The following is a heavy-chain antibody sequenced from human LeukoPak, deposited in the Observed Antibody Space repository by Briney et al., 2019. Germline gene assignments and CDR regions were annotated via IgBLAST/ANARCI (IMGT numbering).Heavy chain of an antibody. J-gene: IGHJ6*03. CDR2: IYYSGST. V-gene: IGHV4-59*12. CDR1: GGSISSYY. D-gene: IGHD3-10*01. Sequence: KSSETLSLTCTVSGGSISSYYWSWIRQPPGKGLEWIGYIYYSGSTYYNPSLKSRVTISVDTSKDQFSLKLSSVTAADTAVYYCARDRLLWFGEYYYYMDVWGKGTTVTVSS. CDR3: ARDRLLWFGEYYYYMDV.